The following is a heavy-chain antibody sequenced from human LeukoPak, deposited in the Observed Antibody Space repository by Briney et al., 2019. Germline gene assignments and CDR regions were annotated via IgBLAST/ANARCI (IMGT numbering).Heavy chain of an antibody. J-gene: IGHJ6*02. CDR2: IIPIFGTA. D-gene: IGHD2-2*01. Sequence: GASVKVSCKASGGTFSSYAISWVRQAPGQGLEWMGGIIPIFGTANYAQKFQGRVTITADESTSTAYMELSSLRSEDTAVYYCARDGTADYYYGMDVWGQGTTVTVSS. CDR3: ARDGTADYYYGMDV. V-gene: IGHV1-69*13. CDR1: GGTFSSYA.